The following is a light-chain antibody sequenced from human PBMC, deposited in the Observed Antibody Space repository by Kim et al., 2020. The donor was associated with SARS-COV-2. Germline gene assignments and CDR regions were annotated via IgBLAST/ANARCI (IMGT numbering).Light chain of an antibody. CDR2: GAS. J-gene: IGKJ1*01. V-gene: IGKV3-15*01. CDR1: QRVSSD. Sequence: EIVMTQSPATLSVSPGGRATLSCRASQRVSSDLAWYQQKPGQAPRLLFYGASTRATGIPARFSGSGSGTEFTLTISSLQSEDFAVYYCQQYNNWPRTFGQGTKVDIK. CDR3: QQYNNWPRT.